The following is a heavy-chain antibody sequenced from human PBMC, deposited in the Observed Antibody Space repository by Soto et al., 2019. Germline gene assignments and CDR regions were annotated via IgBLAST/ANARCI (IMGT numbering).Heavy chain of an antibody. D-gene: IGHD2-15*01. CDR1: GFTFSSYS. CDR2: ISSSSSYI. CDR3: ARLVVVAASDY. V-gene: IGHV3-21*01. Sequence: GESLKISCAASGFTFSSYSMNWVRQAPGKGLEWVSSISSSSSYIYYADSVKGRFTISRDNAKNSLYLQMNSLRAEDTAVYYCARLVVVAASDYWGQGTLVTVSS. J-gene: IGHJ4*02.